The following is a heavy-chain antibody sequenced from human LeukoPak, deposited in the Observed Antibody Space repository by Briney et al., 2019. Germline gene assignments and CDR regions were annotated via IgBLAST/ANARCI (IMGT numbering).Heavy chain of an antibody. V-gene: IGHV3-20*04. D-gene: IGHD4-17*01. CDR3: ARHDYGDQY. CDR1: GFNFDDYG. Sequence: RPGGSLRLSCAASGFNFDDYGMSWVRQAPGKGLEWVSGINWNGNTYYADSVKGRFTISRDNPKNSLYLQMNSLRAEDTALYYCARHDYGDQYWGQGTLVTVSS. J-gene: IGHJ4*02. CDR2: INWNGNT.